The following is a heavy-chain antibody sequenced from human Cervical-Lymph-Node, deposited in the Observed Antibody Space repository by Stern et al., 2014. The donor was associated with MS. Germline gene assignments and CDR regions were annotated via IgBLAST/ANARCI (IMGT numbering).Heavy chain of an antibody. CDR2: ISVYNGNT. J-gene: IGHJ4*02. CDR3: AREDTSVYYFDY. V-gene: IGHV1-18*01. D-gene: IGHD2-2*02. Sequence: VQLVESGAEVKKPGASVKVSCKASGYSFSNYGISWVRQAPGQGLEWMGWISVYNGNTKYAQNFQGRVTMTTDTSTSTAHMELRSLRSDDTAVYYCAREDTSVYYFDYWGQGTLVTVSS. CDR1: GYSFSNYG.